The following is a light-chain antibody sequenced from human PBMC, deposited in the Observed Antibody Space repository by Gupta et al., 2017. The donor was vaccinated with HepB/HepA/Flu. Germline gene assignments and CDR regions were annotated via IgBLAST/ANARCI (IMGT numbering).Light chain of an antibody. Sequence: EIVLTQSPATLSLSPGERATLSCMASQSVSSYLAWYQQKPGQAPRLLIYDASNRATGIPARFSGSGSVTEFTLTISSLEPEDFAVYFCQRSYWAPFTFGGGTKVEIK. CDR3: QRSYWAPFT. V-gene: IGKV3-11*01. J-gene: IGKJ4*01. CDR2: DAS. CDR1: QSVSSY.